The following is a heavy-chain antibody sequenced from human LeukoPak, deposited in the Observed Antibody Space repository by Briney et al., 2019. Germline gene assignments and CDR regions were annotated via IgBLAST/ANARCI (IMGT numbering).Heavy chain of an antibody. CDR2: ISAYNGNT. Sequence: ASVKVSCKASGYTFTSYGISWVRQAPGQGLEWMGWISAYNGNTNYAQKLQGRVTMTTDTSTSTAYMELRSLRSDDTAVYYCASSKGSGTYYYYGMDAWGQGATVTVSS. V-gene: IGHV1-18*01. CDR3: ASSKGSGTYYYYGMDA. D-gene: IGHD6-13*01. CDR1: GYTFTSYG. J-gene: IGHJ6*02.